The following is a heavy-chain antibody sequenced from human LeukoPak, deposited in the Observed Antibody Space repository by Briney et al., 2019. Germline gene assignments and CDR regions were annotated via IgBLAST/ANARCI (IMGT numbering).Heavy chain of an antibody. Sequence: GGPLRLSCAASGFTLSSYGMHWVRQAPGKGLEWVAFIRYGGSNKYYADSVKGRFTISRDNSKKTLYLQMNSLRAGDTAVYYSAKVPRDRTDDYWGQGTLVTVSS. V-gene: IGHV3-30*02. D-gene: IGHD1/OR15-1a*01. CDR2: IRYGGSNK. J-gene: IGHJ4*02. CDR3: AKVPRDRTDDY. CDR1: GFTLSSYG.